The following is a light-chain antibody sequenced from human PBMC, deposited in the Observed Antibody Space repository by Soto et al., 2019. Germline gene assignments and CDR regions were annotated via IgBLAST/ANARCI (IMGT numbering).Light chain of an antibody. J-gene: IGKJ2*01. CDR3: QQYNNLPPDT. CDR2: GAS. Sequence: EIILTQSPASLSVSPGERATLSCRASQSVNNNLAWYQQKPGQAPRLLIYGASTRATGIPGRFRGSGSGTEFTLTLTSLQSEDFAVYFCQQYNNLPPDTFGQGTQLEIK. CDR1: QSVNNN. V-gene: IGKV3-15*01.